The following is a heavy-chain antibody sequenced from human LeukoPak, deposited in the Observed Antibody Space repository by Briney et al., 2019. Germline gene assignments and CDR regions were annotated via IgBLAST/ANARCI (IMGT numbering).Heavy chain of an antibody. CDR3: AKDSGIAVAGKIDY. Sequence: GGSLRLSCAASGFTFSSYSMNWVRQAPGKGLEWVSAISGSGGSTYYADSVKGRFTISRDNSKNTLYLQMNSLRAEDTAVYYCAKDSGIAVAGKIDYWGQGTLVTVSS. CDR2: ISGSGGST. J-gene: IGHJ4*02. V-gene: IGHV3-23*01. D-gene: IGHD6-19*01. CDR1: GFTFSSYS.